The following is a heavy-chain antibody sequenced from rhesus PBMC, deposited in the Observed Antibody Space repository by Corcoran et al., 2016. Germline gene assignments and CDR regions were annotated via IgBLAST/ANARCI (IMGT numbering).Heavy chain of an antibody. V-gene: IGHV4-122*02. Sequence: QLQLQESGPGLVKPSETLSLTCAVSGYSISSGYGWSWIRQPQGKGLEWIGYISYSGSTSYNPSLKCRVTISRDTSKTQFSLKLSSVTAADTAVYYCARARGIAAEGDAFDFWGQGLRVTVSS. CDR1: GYSISSGYG. CDR2: ISYSGST. D-gene: IGHD6-25*01. CDR3: ARARGIAAEGDAFDF. J-gene: IGHJ3*01.